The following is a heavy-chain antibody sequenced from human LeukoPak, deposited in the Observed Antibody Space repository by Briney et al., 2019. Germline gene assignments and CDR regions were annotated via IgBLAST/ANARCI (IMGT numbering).Heavy chain of an antibody. Sequence: ASVKVSCKASGYTFTSYDINWVRQATGQGLEWMGWMNPNSGNTGYAQKFQGRVTMTRNTSISTAYMELSSLRSEDTAVYYCARVSRIAAAGREIGYWGQGTLVTVSS. CDR1: GYTFTSYD. CDR2: MNPNSGNT. D-gene: IGHD6-13*01. J-gene: IGHJ4*02. V-gene: IGHV1-8*01. CDR3: ARVSRIAAAGREIGY.